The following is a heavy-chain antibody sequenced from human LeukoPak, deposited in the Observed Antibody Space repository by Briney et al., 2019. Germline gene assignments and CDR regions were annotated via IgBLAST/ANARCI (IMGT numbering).Heavy chain of an antibody. D-gene: IGHD6-19*01. V-gene: IGHV1-2*02. CDR3: ARETGWIAVAGSQRSYYYYGMDV. CDR2: INPNSGGT. Sequence: ASVKVSCKASGYTFTGYYMHWVRQAPGQGLEWMGWINPNSGGTNYAQKFQGRVTMTRDTSISTAYMELRSLRSDDTAVYYCARETGWIAVAGSQRSYYYYGMDVWGQGTTVTVSS. J-gene: IGHJ6*02. CDR1: GYTFTGYY.